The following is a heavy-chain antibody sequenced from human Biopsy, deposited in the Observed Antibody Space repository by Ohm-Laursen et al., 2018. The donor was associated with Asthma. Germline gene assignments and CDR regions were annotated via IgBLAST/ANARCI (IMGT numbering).Heavy chain of an antibody. V-gene: IGHV1-3*01. J-gene: IGHJ5*02. CDR1: GYTFTSNA. D-gene: IGHD1-26*01. CDR3: AREVGATRYDP. CDR2: LNPVNGNT. Sequence: ASVKVSCKVSGYTFTSNAIHWMRQAPGQSLEWTAWLNPVNGNTKYSQQFQGRVTITRDTSASTAYMELSSLTSEDTAVFYCAREVGATRYDPWGQGTLVTVSS.